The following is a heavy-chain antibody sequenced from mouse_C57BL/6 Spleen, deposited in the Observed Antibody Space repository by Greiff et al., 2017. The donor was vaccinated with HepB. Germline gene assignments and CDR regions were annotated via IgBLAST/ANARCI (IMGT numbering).Heavy chain of an antibody. D-gene: IGHD2-5*01. CDR1: GYAFTNYL. CDR2: INPGSGGT. V-gene: IGHV1-54*01. CDR3: ARDGSNFYAMDY. Sequence: VKLMESGAELVRPGTSVKVSCKASGYAFTNYLIEWVKQRPGQGLEWIGVINPGSGGTNYNEKFKGKATLTADKSSSTAYMQLSSLTSEDSAVYFCARDGSNFYAMDYWGQGTSVTVSS. J-gene: IGHJ4*01.